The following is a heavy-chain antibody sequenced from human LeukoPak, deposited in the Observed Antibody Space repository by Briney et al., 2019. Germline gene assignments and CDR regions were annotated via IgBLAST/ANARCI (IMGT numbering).Heavy chain of an antibody. J-gene: IGHJ4*02. CDR3: AREVSTGVLGVVLTN. CDR2: IFYSGST. Sequence: SETLSLTCTVSGGSVSSGSYYWNWIRQPPGKGLEWIGYIFYSGSTNYNPSLKSRVTISLDTSKNQFSLKLSSVTAADTAVYYCAREVSTGVLGVVLTNWGQGTLVTVSS. D-gene: IGHD2-15*01. CDR1: GGSVSSGSYY. V-gene: IGHV4-61*01.